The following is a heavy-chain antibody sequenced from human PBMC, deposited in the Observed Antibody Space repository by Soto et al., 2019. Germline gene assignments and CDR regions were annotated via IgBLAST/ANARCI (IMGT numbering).Heavy chain of an antibody. Sequence: QVQLQESGPGLVKPSETLSLTCTVSGGFISSYYWTWIRQPPGKGLEWIGYIYYSGSTNYNPSLKSRAPIAVDQSKNQYPLKLSSVAAADTALYYCARRSSSKGRTGGGTWTAWFDPWGQGTLVTVSS. CDR1: GGFISSYY. J-gene: IGHJ5*02. CDR2: IYYSGST. V-gene: IGHV4-59*08. D-gene: IGHD6-13*01. CDR3: ARRSSSKGRTGGGTWTAWFDP.